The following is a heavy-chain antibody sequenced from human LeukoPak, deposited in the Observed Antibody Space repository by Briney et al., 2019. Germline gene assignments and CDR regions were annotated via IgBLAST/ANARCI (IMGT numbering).Heavy chain of an antibody. D-gene: IGHD1-14*01. V-gene: IGHV1-8*01. CDR1: GYTFRRYV. CDR2: MNPNSGNT. Sequence: ASVKVSCKASGYTFRRYVMNWVRQAPGQGLEWMGWMNPNSGNTGYAQKFQGRVTMTRNTSISTAYMELSSLRSEDTAVYYCARVHNRNWYFDLWGRGTLVTVSS. J-gene: IGHJ2*01. CDR3: ARVHNRNWYFDL.